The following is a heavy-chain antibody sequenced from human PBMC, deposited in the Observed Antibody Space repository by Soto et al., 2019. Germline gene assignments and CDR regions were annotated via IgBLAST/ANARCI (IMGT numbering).Heavy chain of an antibody. D-gene: IGHD6-25*01. CDR1: GFTFSSYS. Sequence: EVQLVESGGGLVKPGGSLRLSCAASGFTFSSYSMNWVRQAPGKGLEWVSSISSSSSYIYYADSVKGRFTISRDNAKNSLYLQMNSLRAEDTAVYYCARGVTGIAAGGMDVWGQGTTVTVSS. CDR2: ISSSSSYI. CDR3: ARGVTGIAAGGMDV. V-gene: IGHV3-21*01. J-gene: IGHJ6*02.